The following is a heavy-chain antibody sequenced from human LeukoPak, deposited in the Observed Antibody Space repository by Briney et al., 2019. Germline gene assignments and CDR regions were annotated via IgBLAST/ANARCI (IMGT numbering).Heavy chain of an antibody. Sequence: SETLSLTCTVSGGSISSYYWGWTRQPPGKGLEWIGSIYYSGSTYYNPSLKSRVTISVDTSKNQFSLKLSSVTAADTAVYYCARTTGGDSIAAAGMEPFDYWGQGTLVTVSS. CDR3: ARTTGGDSIAAAGMEPFDY. V-gene: IGHV4-39*01. D-gene: IGHD6-13*01. CDR2: IYYSGST. J-gene: IGHJ4*02. CDR1: GGSISSYY.